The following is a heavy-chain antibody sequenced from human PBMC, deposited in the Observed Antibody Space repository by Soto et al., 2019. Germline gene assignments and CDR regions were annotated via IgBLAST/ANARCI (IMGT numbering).Heavy chain of an antibody. CDR3: ARSVYIVEVDY. CDR2: INPSGGST. V-gene: IGHV1-46*01. D-gene: IGHD5-12*01. J-gene: IGHJ4*02. CDR1: GYTFTSYY. Sequence: ASVKVSCKASGYTFTSYYMHWVRQAPGQGLEWMGIINPSGGSTSYAQKFQGRVTMTKDTSTSTVYMELSSLRSEDTAVYYCARSVYIVEVDYWGQGTLVTVSS.